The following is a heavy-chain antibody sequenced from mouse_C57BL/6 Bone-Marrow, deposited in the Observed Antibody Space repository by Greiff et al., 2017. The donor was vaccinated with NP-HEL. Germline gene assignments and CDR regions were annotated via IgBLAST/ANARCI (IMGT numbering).Heavy chain of an antibody. Sequence: VHVKQSGAELVKPGASVKLSCTASGFNIKDYYMHWVKQRTEQGLEWIGRIDPEDGDTKYDPKFQGKATITADTSSNTAYLQLSSLTSEDTAVYYCARLVVRRTWFAYWGQGTLVTVSA. D-gene: IGHD1-1*02. J-gene: IGHJ3*01. CDR1: GFNIKDYY. V-gene: IGHV14-2*01. CDR3: ARLVVRRTWFAY. CDR2: IDPEDGDT.